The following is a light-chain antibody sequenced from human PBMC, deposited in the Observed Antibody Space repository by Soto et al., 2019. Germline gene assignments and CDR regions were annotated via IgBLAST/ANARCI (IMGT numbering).Light chain of an antibody. V-gene: IGLV3-9*01. CDR3: QVWDTSSVI. Sequence: SYELTQPLSVSVALGQTARITCGGNNIGSKNVHWYQQKPGQAPVLVMYRNSVWASGIPERFSGSNSGNTATLTISRAQAGDEADYYCQVWDTSSVIFGGGTKLTVL. CDR2: RNS. J-gene: IGLJ2*01. CDR1: NIGSKN.